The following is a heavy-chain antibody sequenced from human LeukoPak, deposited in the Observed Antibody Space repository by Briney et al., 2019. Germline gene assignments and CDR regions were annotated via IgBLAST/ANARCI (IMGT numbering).Heavy chain of an antibody. Sequence: GRSLRLSCAASGFTFSSYAMHWVRQAPGKGLEWVAVISYDGSNKYYADSVKGRFTISRDNSKNTLYLQMNSLRAEDTAVYYCARDRVDPLTKTGYYYGMDVWGQGTTVTVSS. CDR2: ISYDGSNK. J-gene: IGHJ6*02. D-gene: IGHD3-9*01. V-gene: IGHV3-30-3*01. CDR3: ARDRVDPLTKTGYYYGMDV. CDR1: GFTFSSYA.